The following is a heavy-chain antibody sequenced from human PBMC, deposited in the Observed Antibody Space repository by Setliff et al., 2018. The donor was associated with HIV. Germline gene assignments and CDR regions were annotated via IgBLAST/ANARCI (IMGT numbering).Heavy chain of an antibody. V-gene: IGHV1-69*10. CDR2: VITILDIT. D-gene: IGHD3-10*02. CDR3: ARGQKMYLMITMLGGYYYYHMDV. CDR1: GGTSNTYA. J-gene: IGHJ6*02. Sequence: SVKVSCKASGGTSNTYAINWVRQAPGQGLEWMGQVITILDITSYAQKFQGRVTITADESTNTAYMELSSLRSEDTAVYYCARGQKMYLMITMLGGYYYYHMDVWGQGTTVTVSS.